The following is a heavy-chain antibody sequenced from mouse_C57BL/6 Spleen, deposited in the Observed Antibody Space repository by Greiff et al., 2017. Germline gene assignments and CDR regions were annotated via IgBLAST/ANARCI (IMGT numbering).Heavy chain of an antibody. CDR1: GFTFSSYG. V-gene: IGHV5-6*01. CDR2: ISSGGSYT. D-gene: IGHD2-3*01. CDR3: ARLYDGYAMDY. Sequence: EVKLVESGGDLVKPGGSLKLSCAASGFTFSSYGMSWVRQTPDTRLEWVATISSGGSYTYYPDSVKGRFTISRDNAKNTLYLQMSSLKSDDTAMYYCARLYDGYAMDYWGQGTSVTVSS. J-gene: IGHJ4*01.